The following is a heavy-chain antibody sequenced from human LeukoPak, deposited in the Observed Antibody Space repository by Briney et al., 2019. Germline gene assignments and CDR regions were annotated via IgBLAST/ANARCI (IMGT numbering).Heavy chain of an antibody. Sequence: GGSLRLSCAASGFTFSSYSMNWVRQTPGKGLEWVSSINPPSTYIYYADSVKGRFTISRDNAKNSLYLQMNSLRAEDTAVYYCARGGSSRPLAQWGQGTLVTVSS. CDR3: ARGGSSRPLAQ. CDR1: GFTFSSYS. D-gene: IGHD3-3*02. V-gene: IGHV3-21*01. CDR2: INPPSTYI. J-gene: IGHJ4*02.